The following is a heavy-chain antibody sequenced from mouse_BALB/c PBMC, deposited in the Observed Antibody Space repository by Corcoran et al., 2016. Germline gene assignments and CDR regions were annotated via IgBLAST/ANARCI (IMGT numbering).Heavy chain of an antibody. CDR1: GYTFTDSY. CDR2: IYPGSGNT. CDR3: ATTVVDY. D-gene: IGHD1-1*01. J-gene: IGHJ2*01. Sequence: QVQLQQSGAELARPGASVKLSCKASGYTFTDSYITWVKQRTGQGLDWIGEIYPGSGNTYYNEKFKGKATLTADKSSSTAYMQLSSLTSEDSAVYFCATTVVDYWGQCTTLTVSS. V-gene: IGHV1-77*01.